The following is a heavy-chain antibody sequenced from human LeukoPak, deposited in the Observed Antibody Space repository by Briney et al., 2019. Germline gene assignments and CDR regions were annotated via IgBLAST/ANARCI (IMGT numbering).Heavy chain of an antibody. CDR2: IYYTGSS. CDR3: ATCTNCYGGPLYYYMDV. V-gene: IGHV4-59*11. D-gene: IGHD2-2*01. CDR1: GGSISSHY. J-gene: IGHJ6*03. Sequence: PSETLSLTCTVSGGSISSHYWSWIRQPPGRGLEWIGNIYYTGSSYYSPSLKSRVTISVDTTKSQFSLKLSSVTAADTAVYYCATCTNCYGGPLYYYMDVWGKGTTVTVSS.